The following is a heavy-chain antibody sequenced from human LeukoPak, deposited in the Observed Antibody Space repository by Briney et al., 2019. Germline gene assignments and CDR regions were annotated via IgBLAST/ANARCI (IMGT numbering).Heavy chain of an antibody. CDR3: ARGRRQRAAADKEYNYYYVMDV. J-gene: IGHJ6*02. Sequence: ASVKVSFKASGYTLATHDINWVRQAPGQGLGWMGWMNPNNGNTGSGQKFQGRLTMTRDTSINTAYMELSSLRSDDTAVYFCARGRRQRAAADKEYNYYYVMDVWGLGTTVTVSS. CDR2: MNPNNGNT. D-gene: IGHD6-13*01. CDR1: GYTLATHD. V-gene: IGHV1-8*01.